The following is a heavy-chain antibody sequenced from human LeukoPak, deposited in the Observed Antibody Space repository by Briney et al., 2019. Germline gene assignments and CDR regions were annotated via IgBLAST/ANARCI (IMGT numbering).Heavy chain of an antibody. J-gene: IGHJ6*04. Sequence: NPSETLSLTCRVSGGSISSESYYWTWIRQPPGKGLEWIGSVDYSGNTYYMPSLNNRVTIFTYMSQNYFSLTLTSVTAADTAVYYCTRRHRTLDYMDVWGKGTTVTVSS. D-gene: IGHD1-1*01. CDR3: TRRHRTLDYMDV. V-gene: IGHV4-39*01. CDR2: VDYSGNT. CDR1: GGSISSESYY.